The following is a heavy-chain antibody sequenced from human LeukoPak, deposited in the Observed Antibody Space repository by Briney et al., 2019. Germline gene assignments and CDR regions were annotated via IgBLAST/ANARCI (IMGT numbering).Heavy chain of an antibody. CDR3: ASGSGGMSAFDY. J-gene: IGHJ4*02. V-gene: IGHV1-46*01. Sequence: ASVKVSCKASGYTFTSNYIHWVRQAPGQGLEWMGMIYPRDGSTSYAQKFQGRVTMTRNTSISTAYMELSSLRSEDTAVYYCASGSGGMSAFDYWGQGTLVTVSS. CDR2: IYPRDGST. CDR1: GYTFTSNY. D-gene: IGHD2-15*01.